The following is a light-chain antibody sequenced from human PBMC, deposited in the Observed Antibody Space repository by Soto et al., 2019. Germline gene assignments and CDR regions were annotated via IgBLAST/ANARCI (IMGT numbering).Light chain of an antibody. CDR2: EGT. CDR3: CSYAGAVV. J-gene: IGLJ3*02. CDR1: SRYIETFNL. V-gene: IGLV2-23*01. Sequence: QSALTQPASLSGAPGQSITISCTGTSRYIETFNLVSWYQQRPGTAPQILIYEGTKRPSGVSDRFSGSKSGSTASLTISALQAEDEGDYYCCSYAGAVVFGGGTKLTVL.